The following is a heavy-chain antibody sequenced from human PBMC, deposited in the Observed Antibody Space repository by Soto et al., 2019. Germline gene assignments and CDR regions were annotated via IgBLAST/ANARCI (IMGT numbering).Heavy chain of an antibody. Sequence: GGSLRLACAASGFTVSYNYITWVRQAPGRGLEWVSLLYSGGRIYYADSVKGRFTISRDTSKKTLYHQMNSLRTEDTAVYYCARSDPGYAYGLNVWGQGTTVTVSS. CDR1: GFTVSYNY. J-gene: IGHJ6*02. CDR2: LYSGGRI. CDR3: ARSDPGYAYGLNV. D-gene: IGHD5-18*01. V-gene: IGHV3-53*01.